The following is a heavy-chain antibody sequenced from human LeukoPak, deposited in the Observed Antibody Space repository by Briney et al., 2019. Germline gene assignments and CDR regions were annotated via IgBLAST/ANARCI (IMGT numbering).Heavy chain of an antibody. CDR1: GFSFSGYG. CDR3: AKDYNNGFDY. CDR2: IRYDGSTK. J-gene: IGHJ4*02. D-gene: IGHD1-14*01. V-gene: IGHV3-30*02. Sequence: PGGSLRLSCAAPGFSFSGYGMHWVRQAPGKGLEWVTFIRYDGSTKSYADSVKGRFTIARDNSKNTLYLQMNSLRAEDTAVYFCAKDYNNGFDYWGQGALVTVSS.